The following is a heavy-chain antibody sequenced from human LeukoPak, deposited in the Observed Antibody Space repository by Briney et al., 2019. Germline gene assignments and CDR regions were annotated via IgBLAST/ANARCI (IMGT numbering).Heavy chain of an antibody. Sequence: PGGSLRHSCAASGFTFDDYAMHWVRQAPGKGLEWVSGINWNSDSIGYADSVKGRFTISRDNAKNSLYLQMNSLRAEDTALYYCAKGLYSYHYYYMDVWGKGTTVTISS. V-gene: IGHV3-9*01. CDR2: INWNSDSI. D-gene: IGHD2-8*01. CDR3: AKGLYSYHYYYMDV. CDR1: GFTFDDYA. J-gene: IGHJ6*03.